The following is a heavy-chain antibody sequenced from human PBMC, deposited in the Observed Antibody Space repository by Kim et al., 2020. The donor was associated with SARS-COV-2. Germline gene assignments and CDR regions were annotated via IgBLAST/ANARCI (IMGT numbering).Heavy chain of an antibody. Sequence: SETLSLTCTVSGGSISSSGYYWGWIRQPPEKGLEYIWGILYNGNTYYNPSLKTRVTIYVATSKNKFSLNLSAVTAADTAVSYCSRLFATSTYRSILNYW. D-gene: IGHD6-13*01. CDR2: ILYNGNT. V-gene: IGHV4-39*01. CDR3: SRLFATSTYRSILNYW. CDR1: GGSISSSGYY. J-gene: IGHJ2*01.